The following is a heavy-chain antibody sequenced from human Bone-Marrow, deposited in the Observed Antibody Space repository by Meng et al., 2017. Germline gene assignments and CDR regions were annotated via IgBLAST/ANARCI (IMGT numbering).Heavy chain of an antibody. D-gene: IGHD4-17*01. J-gene: IGHJ4*02. CDR3: ARDLGDYGDYGADY. CDR1: GYTFTSYD. Sequence: ASVKVSCKASGYTFTSYDINWVRQATGQGLEWMGWMNPNSGNTGYAQKFQGRVTMTRNNSMSTAYMELSGLRSDDTAVYYCARDLGDYGDYGADYWGQGTLVTVSS. V-gene: IGHV1-8*01. CDR2: MNPNSGNT.